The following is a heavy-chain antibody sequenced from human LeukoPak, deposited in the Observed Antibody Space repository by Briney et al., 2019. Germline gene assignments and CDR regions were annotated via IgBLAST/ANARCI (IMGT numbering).Heavy chain of an antibody. CDR2: ISGSGGST. CDR1: GFTFSSYA. J-gene: IGHJ5*02. Sequence: GGSLRLSCAASGFTFSSYAMSWVRQAPGKGLEWVSAISGSGGSTYYADSVKGRFTISRDNSKNTLYLQMNSLRAEDTAVYYCGKGGTYYYDSSGYPRWFDPWGQGTLVTVSS. V-gene: IGHV3-23*01. D-gene: IGHD3-22*01. CDR3: GKGGTYYYDSSGYPRWFDP.